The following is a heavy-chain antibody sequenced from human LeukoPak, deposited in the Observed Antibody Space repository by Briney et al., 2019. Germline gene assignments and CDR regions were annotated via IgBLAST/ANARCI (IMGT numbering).Heavy chain of an antibody. CDR2: IYYSGST. V-gene: IGHV4-39*07. D-gene: IGHD6-19*01. CDR3: ARDDRSSGWE. Sequence: PSETLSLTCSVSSGPISSNFYYWGWIRKPPGKGLEWIGTIYYSGSTYYNPSLKSRVTISVDTSKNQFSLKLSSVTAADTAVYYCARDDRSSGWEGGQGTLVTVSS. J-gene: IGHJ4*02. CDR1: SGPISSNFYY.